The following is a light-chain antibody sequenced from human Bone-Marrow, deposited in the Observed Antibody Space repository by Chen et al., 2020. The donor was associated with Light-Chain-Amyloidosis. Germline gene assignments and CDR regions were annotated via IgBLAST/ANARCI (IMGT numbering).Light chain of an antibody. CDR3: QSADSSGTYEVI. V-gene: IGLV3-25*03. CDR2: KDS. CDR1: ALPKQH. J-gene: IGLJ2*01. Sequence: SYELTQPPSVSVSPGQTARITCSGDALPKQHAYWYQQKSGQAPVLVIYKDSERPSGIPERFSGSSSGTTVTLTISGVQAEDEDDYHCQSADSSGTYEVIFGGGTKLTVL.